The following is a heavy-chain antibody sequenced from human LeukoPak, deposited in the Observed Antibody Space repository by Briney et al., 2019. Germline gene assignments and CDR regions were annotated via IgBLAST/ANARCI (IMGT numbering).Heavy chain of an antibody. J-gene: IGHJ4*02. CDR3: ARGTGVYYIY. D-gene: IGHD1-26*01. V-gene: IGHV3-7*01. Sequence: GGSLRLSCAASGFPFNTYWMSWVRQSPGKGLQWVANIKPDGSDKYYVDSVRGRFTVSRDNAKNSLYLHLSSLGPTTRLSNCARGTGVYYIYWGQGTLVTVSS. CDR1: GFPFNTYW. CDR2: IKPDGSDK.